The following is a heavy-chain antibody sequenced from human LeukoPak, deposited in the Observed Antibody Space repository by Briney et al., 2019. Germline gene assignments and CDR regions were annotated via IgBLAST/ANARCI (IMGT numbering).Heavy chain of an antibody. Sequence: QPGGSLRLSCAASGFTFSNYWMHWVRQAPGKGLVWVSRSNTDGSSTSYADSVKGRFTISRDNAKNTLYLQMNSLRAEDTAVYYCARDRKAFNWFDSWGQGTLVTVSS. J-gene: IGHJ5*01. V-gene: IGHV3-74*01. CDR2: SNTDGSST. CDR3: ARDRKAFNWFDS. D-gene: IGHD1-14*01. CDR1: GFTFSNYW.